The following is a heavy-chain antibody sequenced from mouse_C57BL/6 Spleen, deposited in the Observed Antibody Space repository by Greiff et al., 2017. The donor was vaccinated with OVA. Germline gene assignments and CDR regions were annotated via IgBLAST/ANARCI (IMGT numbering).Heavy chain of an antibody. Sequence: QVQLKQPGAELVKPGASVKLSCKASGYTFTSYWMHWVKQRPGRGLEWIGRIDPNSGGTKYNEKFKSKATLTVDKPSSTAYMQLSSLTSEDSAVYYCARDYYGYHWYFDVWGTGTTVTVSS. CDR3: ARDYYGYHWYFDV. D-gene: IGHD2-2*01. CDR2: IDPNSGGT. CDR1: GYTFTSYW. V-gene: IGHV1-72*01. J-gene: IGHJ1*03.